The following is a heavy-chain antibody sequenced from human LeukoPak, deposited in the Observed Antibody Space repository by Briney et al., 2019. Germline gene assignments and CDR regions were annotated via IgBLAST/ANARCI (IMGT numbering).Heavy chain of an antibody. CDR2: INPNSGGT. CDR3: ARCSTPHWIFDAFDI. CDR1: GYTFTGHY. V-gene: IGHV1-2*02. Sequence: ASVKVSCKASGYTFTGHYMHWVRQAPGQGPEWMGWINPNSGGTNYAQKFQGRVTMTRDTSISTAYKELSGLRSDDTAVYYCARCSTPHWIFDAFDIWGQGTMVTVSS. D-gene: IGHD1-1*01. J-gene: IGHJ3*02.